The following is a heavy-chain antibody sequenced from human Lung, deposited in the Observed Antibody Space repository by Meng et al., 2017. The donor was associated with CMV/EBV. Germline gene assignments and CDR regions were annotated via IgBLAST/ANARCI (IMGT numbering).Heavy chain of an antibody. CDR3: ARVGQWLPVDY. Sequence: QVQLEESGPGVVKPSGPLSLTCAVCGGSISSSDWWSWVRQPPGKGLEWIGEIYHSGSTNYNPPLKSRVTISVDKSKNQFSLNLSSVTAADTAVYYCARVGQWLPVDYWGQGTLVTVSS. CDR2: IYHSGST. V-gene: IGHV4-4*02. D-gene: IGHD6-19*01. J-gene: IGHJ4*02. CDR1: GGSISSSDW.